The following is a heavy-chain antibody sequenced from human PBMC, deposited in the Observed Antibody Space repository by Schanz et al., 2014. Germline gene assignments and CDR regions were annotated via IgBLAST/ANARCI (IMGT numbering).Heavy chain of an antibody. CDR2: ITNKPNNYNT. Sequence: EVQLVESGGGMVQPGGSLRLSCAASGFTFSDHYMDWVRQAPGKGLEWVGRITNKPNNYNTEYAASVKGRFTISRDDSRNSLYLQMSSLKTEDTALYYCARDFPYVSGSYYKGFRYWGQGTLVTVSS. D-gene: IGHD3-10*01. CDR3: ARDFPYVSGSYYKGFRY. J-gene: IGHJ4*02. V-gene: IGHV3-72*01. CDR1: GFTFSDHY.